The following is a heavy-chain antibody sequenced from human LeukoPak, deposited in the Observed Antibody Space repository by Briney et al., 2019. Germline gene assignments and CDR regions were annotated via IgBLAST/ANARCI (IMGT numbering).Heavy chain of an antibody. CDR2: ISTSSVNT. CDR3: TRDFDNPENSCPSTSCIDV. CDR1: GYNFVNFG. V-gene: IGHV1-18*01. Sequence: ASVKVSCKASGYNFVNFGISWVRQAPGQGLEWMGWISTSSVNTNYAQKFQGRLTMTTDTSTSTAYMELRSLRSDDTAVYYCTRDFDNPENSCPSTSCIDVWGQGTTVTVPS. D-gene: IGHD2-2*01. J-gene: IGHJ6*02.